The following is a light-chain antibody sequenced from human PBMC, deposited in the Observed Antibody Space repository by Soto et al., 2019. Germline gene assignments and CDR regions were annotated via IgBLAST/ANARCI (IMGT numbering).Light chain of an antibody. CDR3: NSYTTSSTLV. CDR1: SSDVGGYNY. V-gene: IGLV2-14*01. J-gene: IGLJ1*01. Sequence: QSALTQPASVSGSPGQSITISCTGTSSDVGGYNYVSWYQHHPGKAPKLMIYEVTSRPSGVSNRFSGSKSGNTASLTISGLQAEDEADYYCNSYTTSSTLVFGTGTKLTVL. CDR2: EVT.